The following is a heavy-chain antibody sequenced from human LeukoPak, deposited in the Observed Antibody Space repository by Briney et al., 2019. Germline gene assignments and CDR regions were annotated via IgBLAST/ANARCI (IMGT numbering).Heavy chain of an antibody. CDR2: ISDSGGSK. CDR1: GFNFNRYW. V-gene: IGHV3-23*01. J-gene: IGHJ4*02. Sequence: PGGSLRLSCVASGFNFNRYWMSWVRQAPGKGLEWVSAISDSGGSKYDADSVEGRFTISRDNSKNTLYLQMNNLRAEDTAIYYCARQLGYCSSGTCYFDSWGQGTLVTVSS. CDR3: ARQLGYCSSGTCYFDS. D-gene: IGHD2-15*01.